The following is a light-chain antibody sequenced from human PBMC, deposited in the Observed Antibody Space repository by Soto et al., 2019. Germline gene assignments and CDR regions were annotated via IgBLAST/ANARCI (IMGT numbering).Light chain of an antibody. CDR3: MRATQSYT. CDR2: KIS. CDR1: QSLVHSDGNTY. J-gene: IGKJ2*01. Sequence: DIVMTQTPLSSPVTLGQPASISCRSSQSLVHSDGNTYLSWLQQRPGQPPRLLSYKISNRFSGVPDRFSGRWARTDFPLKTSRVEAEDVAVYSCMRATQSYTFGQGNKLELQ. V-gene: IGKV2-24*01.